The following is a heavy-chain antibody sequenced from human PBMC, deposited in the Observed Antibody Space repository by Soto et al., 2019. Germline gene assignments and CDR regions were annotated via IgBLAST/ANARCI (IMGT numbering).Heavy chain of an antibody. J-gene: IGHJ4*02. D-gene: IGHD2-2*01. V-gene: IGHV1-58*01. CDR2: IVVGSGNT. Sequence: GASVKVSCKASGFTFTSSAVQWVRQARGQRLEWIGWIVVGSGNTNYAQKFQERVTITRDMSTSTAYMELSSLRSEDTAVYYCAADSGGYARDLIFDYWGQGTLVTVSS. CDR1: GFTFTSSA. CDR3: AADSGGYARDLIFDY.